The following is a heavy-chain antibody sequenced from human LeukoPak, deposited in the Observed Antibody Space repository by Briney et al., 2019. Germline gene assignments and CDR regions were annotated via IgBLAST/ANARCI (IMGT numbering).Heavy chain of an antibody. D-gene: IGHD2-15*01. CDR2: ISSSGDIR. CDR1: GFTFSGYE. J-gene: IGHJ4*02. Sequence: GGSLRLSCTASGFTFSGYEMNWVRRAPGKGLEWVSYISSSGDIRSYADSVKGRFTISRDNAKNSLYLQMCTLRAEDTGVYYCARAVGSDWGQGTLVTVSS. V-gene: IGHV3-48*03. CDR3: ARAVGSD.